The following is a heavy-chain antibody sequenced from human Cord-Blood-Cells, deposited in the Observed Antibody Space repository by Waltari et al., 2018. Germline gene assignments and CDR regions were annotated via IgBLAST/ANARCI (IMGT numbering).Heavy chain of an antibody. V-gene: IGHV1-2*02. D-gene: IGHD3-10*01. J-gene: IGHJ3*02. CDR2: INPNMCGT. Sequence: QVQLVQSGAEVKKPGASVKVSCKASGYTFTGYYMHWVRQAPGQGLEWMGWINPNMCGTNDAQKFQGRVTMTRDTSISTAYMELSRLRSDDTAVYYCARGRGDAFDIWGQGTMVTVSS. CDR1: GYTFTGYY. CDR3: ARGRGDAFDI.